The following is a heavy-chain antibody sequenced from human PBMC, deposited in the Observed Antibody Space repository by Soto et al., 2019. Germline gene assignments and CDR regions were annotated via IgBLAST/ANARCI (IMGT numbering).Heavy chain of an antibody. Sequence: SETLSLTCTVSGGSISSSSYYWGWIREPPGKGLEWIGRIYYSGSTYYNPSLKSRVTISEATSKNPCSRTASSVTAADTAGYYCERPREHLCPGLLDYGMDVWGQGTTVTVSS. CDR3: ERPREHLCPGLLDYGMDV. CDR1: GGSISSSSYY. V-gene: IGHV4-39*01. CDR2: IYYSGST. D-gene: IGHD1-26*01. J-gene: IGHJ6*02.